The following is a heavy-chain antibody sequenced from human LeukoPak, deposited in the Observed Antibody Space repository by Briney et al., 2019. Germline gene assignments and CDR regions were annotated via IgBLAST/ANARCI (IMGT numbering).Heavy chain of an antibody. CDR2: INPNSGGT. J-gene: IGHJ4*02. CDR3: ARDRYDSSGYYYSFDY. CDR1: GYTLTGYY. V-gene: IGHV1-2*06. D-gene: IGHD3-22*01. Sequence: GASVKVSCKASGYTLTGYYMHWVRQAPGQGLEWMGRINPNSGGTNYAQKFQGRVTMTRDTSISAAYMELSRLRSDDTAVYYCARDRYDSSGYYYSFDYWGQGTLVTVSS.